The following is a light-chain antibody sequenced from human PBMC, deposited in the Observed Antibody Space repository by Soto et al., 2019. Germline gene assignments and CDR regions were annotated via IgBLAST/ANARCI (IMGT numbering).Light chain of an antibody. Sequence: EIVMTQSPATLSVYQVEGVTVSCRDSHSVSSIVAWYQLRPGQATRLLFYTASTRAAGLPARFSGSGCGKESTITISFQPEEFLAYYCRQRDNHPCTFGQGTKVDIK. CDR3: QRDNHPCT. CDR2: TAS. V-gene: IGKV3D-15*01. J-gene: IGKJ1*01. CDR1: HSVSSI.